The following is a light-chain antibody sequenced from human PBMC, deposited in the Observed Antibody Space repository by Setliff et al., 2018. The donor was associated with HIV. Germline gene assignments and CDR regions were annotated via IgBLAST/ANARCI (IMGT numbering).Light chain of an antibody. J-gene: IGLJ1*01. CDR3: CSNTGSNTYV. CDR1: SGDVGRYNL. V-gene: IGLV2-23*01. Sequence: QSVLTQPASVSGSPGQSITTSCTGTSGDVGRYNLVSWYQQQPGKPPKLMIYQASKRPSGVSNRSSGSKSGNTASLTISGLQAEDEADYYCCSNTGSNTYVFGTGTKVTVL. CDR2: QAS.